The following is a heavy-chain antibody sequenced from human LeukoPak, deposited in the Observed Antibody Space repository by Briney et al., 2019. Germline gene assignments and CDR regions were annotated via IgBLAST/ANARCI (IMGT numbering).Heavy chain of an antibody. CDR1: GVSISSYY. V-gene: IGHV4-59*08. Sequence: SETLSLTCTVSGVSISSYYWSWIRQPPGKGLEWIGYISYSGSTNYNPSLKSRVTISIDTSKNQFSLKLSSVTAADTAVYYCARRTRGTGMIDYWGQGTLVTVSS. J-gene: IGHJ4*02. CDR3: ARRTRGTGMIDY. CDR2: ISYSGST. D-gene: IGHD1-1*01.